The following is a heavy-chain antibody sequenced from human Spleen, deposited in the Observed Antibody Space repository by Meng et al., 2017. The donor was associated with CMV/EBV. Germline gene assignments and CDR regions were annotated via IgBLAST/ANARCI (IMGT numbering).Heavy chain of an antibody. J-gene: IGHJ5*02. D-gene: IGHD3-10*01. Sequence: TVSSDSDYWSWIRQTPGKGLEWIGYIYYGGGTNYNHSLKSRVTIAVDTSKNQFSLRLPSVTTADTAIYYCARAPFSLVRGVINWFDPWGQGTLVTVSS. CDR2: IYYGGGT. CDR3: ARAPFSLVRGVINWFDP. V-gene: IGHV4-61*01. CDR1: TVSSDSDY.